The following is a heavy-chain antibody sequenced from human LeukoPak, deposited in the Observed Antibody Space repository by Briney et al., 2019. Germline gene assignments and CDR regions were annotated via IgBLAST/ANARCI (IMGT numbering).Heavy chain of an antibody. Sequence: SETLSLTCSVSGGSISSYYWSWVRQPPGKGLEWIGYIYYSGSTDYNPSLKSRVTISVDTSKNHFSLRLSSVTAADTAVYYCARRQLVLYYFDYWGQGTLVTVSS. J-gene: IGHJ4*02. CDR3: ARRQLVLYYFDY. CDR2: IYYSGST. V-gene: IGHV4-59*08. CDR1: GGSISSYY. D-gene: IGHD6-13*01.